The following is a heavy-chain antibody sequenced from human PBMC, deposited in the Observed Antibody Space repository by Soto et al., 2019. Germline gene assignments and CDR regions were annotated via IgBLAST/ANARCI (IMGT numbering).Heavy chain of an antibody. D-gene: IGHD6-19*01. CDR2: IKSKTDGGTT. J-gene: IGHJ6*04. Sequence: GGSLRLSCAASGFTFSNAWMSWVRQAPGKGLEWVGRIKSKTDGGTTDYAAPVKGRFTISRDDSKNTLYLQMNSLKTEDTAVYYCTTDPSSGWPSLLMDVWGKGTTVTVSS. V-gene: IGHV3-15*01. CDR3: TTDPSSGWPSLLMDV. CDR1: GFTFSNAW.